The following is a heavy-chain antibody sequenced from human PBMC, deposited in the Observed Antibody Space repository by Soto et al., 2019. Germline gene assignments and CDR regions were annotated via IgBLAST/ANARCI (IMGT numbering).Heavy chain of an antibody. D-gene: IGHD4-17*01. CDR3: ARVTHDYGDHVDY. J-gene: IGHJ4*02. CDR2: ISSGGSSI. V-gene: IGHV3-11*01. CDR1: GFTFSDYY. Sequence: QVQLVESGGGLVKPGGSLRLSCAASGFTFSDYYMTWIRQAPGKGLDWISCISSGGSSISYADSVQGRFTISRDNAKNSLYLDMDSLRAEDTAVYYCARVTHDYGDHVDYWGQGTLVTVSS.